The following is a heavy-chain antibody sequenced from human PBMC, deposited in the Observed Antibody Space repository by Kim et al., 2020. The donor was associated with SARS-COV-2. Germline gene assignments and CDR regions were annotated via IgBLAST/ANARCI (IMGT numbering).Heavy chain of an antibody. CDR1: GGSISSGGYY. D-gene: IGHD3-3*01. J-gene: IGHJ3*02. V-gene: IGHV4-31*03. Sequence: SETLSLTCTVSGGSISSGGYYWSWIRQHPGKGLEWIGYIYYSGSTYYNPSLKSRVIISVDTSKNQFSLKMSSVTAAATAVYYCARAGRRRITIFGVVVAFDIWGQGTMVTVSS. CDR3: ARAGRRRITIFGVVVAFDI. CDR2: IYYSGST.